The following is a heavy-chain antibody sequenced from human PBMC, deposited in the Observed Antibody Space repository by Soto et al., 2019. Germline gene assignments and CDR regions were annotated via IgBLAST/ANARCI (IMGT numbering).Heavy chain of an antibody. V-gene: IGHV4-31*03. CDR3: ARGGYYYDSSGYYSAGVGAFDI. D-gene: IGHD3-22*01. J-gene: IGHJ3*02. Sequence: SETLSLTCTVSGGSISSGGYYWSWIRQHPGKGLEWIGYIYYSGSTYYNPSLKSRVTISVDTSKNQFSLKLSSVTAADTAVYYCARGGYYYDSSGYYSAGVGAFDIWGQGTMVTVSS. CDR2: IYYSGST. CDR1: GGSISSGGYY.